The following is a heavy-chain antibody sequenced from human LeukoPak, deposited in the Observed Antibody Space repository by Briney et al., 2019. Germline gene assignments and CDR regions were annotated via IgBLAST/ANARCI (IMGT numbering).Heavy chain of an antibody. CDR2: ISSDGSTK. CDR1: GFTFSSYA. CDR3: AREHIFGVVIPPDF. V-gene: IGHV3-30*01. J-gene: IGHJ4*02. Sequence: GGSLRLSCAASGFTFSSYAIHWVRQAPGKGLEWVAVISSDGSTKYYADSVKGRFTISRDNSKNTLYLQMNSLRAEDTAVYYCAREHIFGVVIPPDFWGQGTLVTVSS. D-gene: IGHD3-3*02.